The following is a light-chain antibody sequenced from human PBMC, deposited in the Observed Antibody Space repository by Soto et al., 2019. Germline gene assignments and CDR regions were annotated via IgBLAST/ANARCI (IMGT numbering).Light chain of an antibody. V-gene: IGKV3-11*01. J-gene: IGKJ4*01. CDR1: QSVSSS. CDR3: QQRSSWPLT. CDR2: DAS. Sequence: EIVLTQSPATLSLSPGETATLSCRASQSVSSSLAWYQQKPGQTPRLLIYDASNRATGIPARFSGSGSGTDFTLPVSRLGPEDFAVYYCQQRSSWPLTFGGGKKVEIK.